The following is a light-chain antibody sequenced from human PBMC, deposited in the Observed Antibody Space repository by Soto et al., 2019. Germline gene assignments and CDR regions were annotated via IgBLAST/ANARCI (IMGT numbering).Light chain of an antibody. J-gene: IGKJ1*01. CDR1: QTVERW. V-gene: IGKV1-5*01. Sequence: DIQMTQSPSTLPASVGDRVTISCRASQTVERWLAWYQQKPGKAPKLLISDVSSLERGVPSRFSGSGSATEFTLTISGLQSDDFATYYCQQYKDYVWTFGQGTMV. CDR2: DVS. CDR3: QQYKDYVWT.